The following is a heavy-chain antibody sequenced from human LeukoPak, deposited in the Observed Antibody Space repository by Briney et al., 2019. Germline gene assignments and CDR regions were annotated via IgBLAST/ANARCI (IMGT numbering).Heavy chain of an antibody. J-gene: IGHJ5*02. CDR2: IYYSGST. CDR1: GGSISSYY. V-gene: IGHV4-59*01. D-gene: IGHD1-20*01. CDR3: ARDRPVTGTFRFDP. Sequence: SETLSLTCTVSGGSISSYYWSWIRQPPGKGLEWIGYIYYSGSTNYNPSLKSRVTISVDTSKNQFSLKLSSVTAADTAVYYCARDRPVTGTFRFDPWGQGTLVTVSS.